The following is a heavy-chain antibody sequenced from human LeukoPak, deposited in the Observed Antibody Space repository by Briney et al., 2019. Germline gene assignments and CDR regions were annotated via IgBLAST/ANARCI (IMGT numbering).Heavy chain of an antibody. CDR2: IYHSGST. D-gene: IGHD2-15*01. CDR1: GGSISSGSYS. V-gene: IGHV4-30-2*01. J-gene: IGHJ3*02. Sequence: PSETLSLTCAVSGGSISSGSYSWSWIRQPPGKGLEWIGYIYHSGSTYYNPSLKSRVTISVDRSKNQFSLKLSSVTAADTAVYYCASYCSGGSCYPNDAFDICGQGTMVTVSS. CDR3: ASYCSGGSCYPNDAFDI.